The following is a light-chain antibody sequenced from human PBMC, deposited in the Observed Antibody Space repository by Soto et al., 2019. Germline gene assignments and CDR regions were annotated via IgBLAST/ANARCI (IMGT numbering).Light chain of an antibody. Sequence: EIVLTQSPGTLSLSTGERATLSCRASQSVSSSYLACDQQKPGQAPRLLIYGASSRDTGIPDRFSGSGYGTHFNLTISRREPEVCAVYYWQQYGTSPPVFGQGTKLEIK. CDR1: QSVSSSY. CDR2: GAS. V-gene: IGKV3-20*01. CDR3: QQYGTSPPV. J-gene: IGKJ2*01.